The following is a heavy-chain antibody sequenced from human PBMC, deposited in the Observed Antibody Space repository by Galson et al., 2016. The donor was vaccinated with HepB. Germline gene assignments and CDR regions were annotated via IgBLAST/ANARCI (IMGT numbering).Heavy chain of an antibody. Sequence: SVKVSCKASGYTFSSFSFHWVHWVRQAPGQGLEWMGVINPSGDITGFAQKFQGRITMTRDASTSTIYRELSSLRSEETAVYYCARDNSRNNRSWWFDPWGQGTLVTVSS. CDR2: INPSGDIT. CDR3: ARDNSRNNRSWWFDP. V-gene: IGHV1-46*01. J-gene: IGHJ5*02. CDR1: GYTFSSFS. D-gene: IGHD1/OR15-1a*01.